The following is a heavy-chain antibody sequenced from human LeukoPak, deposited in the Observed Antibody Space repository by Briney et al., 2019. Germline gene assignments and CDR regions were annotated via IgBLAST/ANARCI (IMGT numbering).Heavy chain of an antibody. V-gene: IGHV1-18*01. Sequence: ASVKVSCKASGYTFTSYSISWVRQAPGQGLEWMGWISAYNGNTNYAQKLQGRVTMTTDTSTSTAYMELRSLRSDDTAVYYCARDRPYYYDSSGYYLLDAFDIWGQGTMVTVSS. D-gene: IGHD3-22*01. CDR3: ARDRPYYYDSSGYYLLDAFDI. J-gene: IGHJ3*02. CDR1: GYTFTSYS. CDR2: ISAYNGNT.